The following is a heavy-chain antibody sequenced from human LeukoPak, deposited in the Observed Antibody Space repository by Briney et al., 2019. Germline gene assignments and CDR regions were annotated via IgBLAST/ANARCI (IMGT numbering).Heavy chain of an antibody. V-gene: IGHV1-69*13. CDR2: IIPIFGTA. CDR1: GGTFSSYA. CDR3: ARDRGGNGAMDY. D-gene: IGHD2-15*01. J-gene: IGHJ4*02. Sequence: SVKVSCKASGGTFSSYAISWVRQAPGRGLEWMGGIIPIFGTANYAQKFQGRVTITADESTSTAYMELSSLRSEDTAVYYCARDRGGNGAMDYWGQGTLVTVSS.